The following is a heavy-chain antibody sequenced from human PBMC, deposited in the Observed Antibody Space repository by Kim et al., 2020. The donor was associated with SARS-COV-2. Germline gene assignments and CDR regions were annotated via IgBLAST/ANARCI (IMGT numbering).Heavy chain of an antibody. D-gene: IGHD3-10*01. CDR1: GFTFITYA. CDR3: AKHSNYYGSGSNDFDY. CDR2: ISDSGVGT. J-gene: IGHJ4*01. Sequence: LSLTCAASGFTFITYAMSWVRQAPGKGLEWVSGISDSGVGTYYADSVKGRFTISRDNSKNTLYLQMNSLRAEDTAVYYCAKHSNYYGSGSNDFDYWG. V-gene: IGHV3-23*01.